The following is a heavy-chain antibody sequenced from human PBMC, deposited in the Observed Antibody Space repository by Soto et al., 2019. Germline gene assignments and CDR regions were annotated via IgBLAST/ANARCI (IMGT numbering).Heavy chain of an antibody. CDR1: GFNFRTYN. CDR2: ISSSSTYI. D-gene: IGHD2-15*01. J-gene: IGHJ4*02. CDR3: AREWDTCSGGRCYSGIYD. Sequence: GGSLILSCAASGFNFRTYNMNWVRQAPGKGLEWVSLISSSSTYIYYADSMKGRFTISRDNAKNSVYLQMNSLRAEDTAVYYCAREWDTCSGGRCYSGIYDWGQGTLVTVSS. V-gene: IGHV3-21*01.